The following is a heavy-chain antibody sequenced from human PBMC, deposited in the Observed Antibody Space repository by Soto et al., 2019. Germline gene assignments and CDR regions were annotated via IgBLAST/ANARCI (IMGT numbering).Heavy chain of an antibody. Sequence: SETLSLTCTVSGGSISSGDYYWSWIRQPPGKGLEWIGYIYYSGSTYYNPSLKSRVTISVDTSKNQFSLKLSSVTAADTAVYYCARGRGYCSSPSCYNYYYYGMDVWGQGTTVTVSS. CDR1: GGSISSGDYY. J-gene: IGHJ6*02. V-gene: IGHV4-30-4*01. D-gene: IGHD2-2*02. CDR2: IYYSGST. CDR3: ARGRGYCSSPSCYNYYYYGMDV.